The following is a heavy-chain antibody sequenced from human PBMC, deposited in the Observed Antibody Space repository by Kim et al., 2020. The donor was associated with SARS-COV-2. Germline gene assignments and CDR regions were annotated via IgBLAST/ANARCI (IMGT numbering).Heavy chain of an antibody. V-gene: IGHV1-46*01. Sequence: ASVKVSCKASGYTFTSYYMHWVRQAPGQGLEWMGIINPSGGSTSYAQKFQGRVTMTRDTSTSTVYIELSSLRSEDTAGYYCARGGDGYCSSTSCSGRTECIQHWGRGTLVTVSS. D-gene: IGHD2-2*03. CDR1: GYTFTSYY. CDR2: INPSGGST. J-gene: IGHJ1*01. CDR3: ARGGDGYCSSTSCSGRTECIQH.